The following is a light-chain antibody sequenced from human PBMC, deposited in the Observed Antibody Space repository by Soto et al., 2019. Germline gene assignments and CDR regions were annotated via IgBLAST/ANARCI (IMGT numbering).Light chain of an antibody. CDR1: SSDVGGYNY. J-gene: IGLJ2*01. CDR2: EVS. Sequence: QSALTQPPSASGSPGQSVTISCTGTSSDVGGYNYVSWYQQHPAKASKLMIYEVSKRPSGVPDRFSGSKSGNTASLTVSGLQAEDEADYYCSSYAGSNNVVFGGGTKLTVL. V-gene: IGLV2-8*01. CDR3: SSYAGSNNVV.